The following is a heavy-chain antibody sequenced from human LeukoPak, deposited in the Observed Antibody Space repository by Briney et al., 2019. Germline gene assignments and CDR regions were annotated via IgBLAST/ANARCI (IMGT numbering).Heavy chain of an antibody. D-gene: IGHD5-24*01. Sequence: SETLSLTCTVSGGSISSYYWSWIRQPPGKGLEWIGYIYYSGSTNYNPSLKSRVTISVDTSKNQFSLKLSSVTAADTAVYYCAREGDGYNWESAFDIWGQGTMVTVSS. J-gene: IGHJ3*02. V-gene: IGHV4-59*01. CDR2: IYYSGST. CDR3: AREGDGYNWESAFDI. CDR1: GGSISSYY.